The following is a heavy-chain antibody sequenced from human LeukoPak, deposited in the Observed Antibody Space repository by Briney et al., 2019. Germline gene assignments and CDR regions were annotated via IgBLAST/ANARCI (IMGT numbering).Heavy chain of an antibody. Sequence: PSETLSLTCTVSGYSISSGYYWGWIRQPPGKGLEWIGSIYHSGSTYYNPSLKSRVTISVDTSKNQFSLKLSSVTAADTAVYFCARVSTGTAYPWGQGTLVTVSS. CDR1: GYSISSGYY. CDR2: IYHSGST. V-gene: IGHV4-38-2*02. D-gene: IGHD1-1*01. CDR3: ARVSTGTAYP. J-gene: IGHJ5*02.